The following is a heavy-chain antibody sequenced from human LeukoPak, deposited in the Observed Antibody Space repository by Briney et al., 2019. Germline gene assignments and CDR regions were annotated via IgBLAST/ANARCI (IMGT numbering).Heavy chain of an antibody. V-gene: IGHV1-46*01. Sequence: ASVKVSCKASGYTFIKHWMHWVRQAPGQGLEWVGLINPTGSATLYAQKFQGRVTLTRDMSTNTDYMELRSLKSEDTAVYYCARDNSVGDIAWWFDPWGQGTLVTASS. CDR2: INPTGSAT. CDR3: ARDNSVGDIAWWFDP. D-gene: IGHD3-10*01. CDR1: GYTFIKHW. J-gene: IGHJ5*02.